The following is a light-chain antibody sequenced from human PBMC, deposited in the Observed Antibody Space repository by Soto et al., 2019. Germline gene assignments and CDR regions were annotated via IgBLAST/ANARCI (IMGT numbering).Light chain of an antibody. Sequence: DIQMTQFPSSLSASVGDRVTITCQASQDITNYLNWYQQKPGKAPKLLIYDASNLEAGVPSRFSGSGSGTDFTLTINNLQPDDFATYHCQHYHRYSPPFGGGTKV. CDR3: QHYHRYSPP. CDR1: QDITNY. V-gene: IGKV1-33*01. J-gene: IGKJ4*01. CDR2: DAS.